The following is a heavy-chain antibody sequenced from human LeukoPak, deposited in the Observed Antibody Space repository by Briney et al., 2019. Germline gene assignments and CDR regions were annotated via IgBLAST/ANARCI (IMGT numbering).Heavy chain of an antibody. D-gene: IGHD2-2*01. CDR1: GGSISSYY. CDR3: AREAKLPAAIADY. Sequence: SETLSLTCTVSGGSISSYYWSWIRQPPGKGLEWIGYIYYSGSTYYNPSLKSRVTISVDTSKNQLSLKLSSVTAADTAVYYCAREAKLPAAIADYWGQGTLVTVSS. CDR2: IYYSGST. J-gene: IGHJ4*02. V-gene: IGHV4-30-4*08.